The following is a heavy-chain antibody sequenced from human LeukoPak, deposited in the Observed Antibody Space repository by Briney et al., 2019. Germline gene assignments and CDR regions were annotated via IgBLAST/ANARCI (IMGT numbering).Heavy chain of an antibody. J-gene: IGHJ6*03. V-gene: IGHV1-8*01. CDR2: MNPNSGST. CDR3: ARVRTVFGVVAYYYYMDV. CDR1: GYTFTSYD. Sequence: GASVKVSCKASGYTFTSYDINWVRQATGQGLEWMGWMNPNSGSTGYAQKFQGRVTMTRNTSISTAYMELSSLRSEDTAVYYCARVRTVFGVVAYYYYMDVWGKGTTVTVSS. D-gene: IGHD3-3*01.